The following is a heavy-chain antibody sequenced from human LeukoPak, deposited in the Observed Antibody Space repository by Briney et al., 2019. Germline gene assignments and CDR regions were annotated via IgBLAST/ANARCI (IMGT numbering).Heavy chain of an antibody. CDR1: GGTFSSYA. D-gene: IGHD6-13*01. CDR3: ARDESIAAAGFDY. V-gene: IGHV1-69*13. J-gene: IGHJ4*02. Sequence: SVKVSCKASGGTFSSYAISWVRQAPGQGLEWMGGIIPIFGTANYAQKFQGRVTITADESTSTAYMELSSLRPEDTAVHYCARDESIAAAGFDYWGQGTLVTVSS. CDR2: IIPIFGTA.